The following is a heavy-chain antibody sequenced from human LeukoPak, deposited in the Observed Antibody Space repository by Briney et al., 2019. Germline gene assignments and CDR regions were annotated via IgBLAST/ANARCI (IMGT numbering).Heavy chain of an antibody. J-gene: IGHJ5*02. CDR3: ARSPGLDTAVVNRP. V-gene: IGHV1-2*02. CDR1: GYTFTGNY. CDR2: INPNSGGT. D-gene: IGHD5-18*01. Sequence: ASVKVSCRTSGYTFTGNYIHWVRQAPGQGLEWMGWINPNSGGTNYAQNFQGRVTMTRDTSINTAYMELGRLRSDDTAVYYCARSPGLDTAVVNRPWGQGTLITVSS.